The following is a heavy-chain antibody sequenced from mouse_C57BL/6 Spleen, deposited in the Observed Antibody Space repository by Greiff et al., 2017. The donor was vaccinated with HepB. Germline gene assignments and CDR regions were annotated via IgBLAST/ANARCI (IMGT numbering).Heavy chain of an antibody. D-gene: IGHD2-4*01. V-gene: IGHV1-53*01. J-gene: IGHJ1*03. CDR3: ARRYYDYDGIYWYFDV. CDR2: INPSNGGT. Sequence: VQLQQPGTELVKPGASVKLSCKASGYTFTSYWMHWVKQRPGQGLEWIGNINPSNGGTNYNEKFKSKATLTVDKSSSTAYMQLSSLTSEDSAVYYCARRYYDYDGIYWYFDVWGTGTTVTVSS. CDR1: GYTFTSYW.